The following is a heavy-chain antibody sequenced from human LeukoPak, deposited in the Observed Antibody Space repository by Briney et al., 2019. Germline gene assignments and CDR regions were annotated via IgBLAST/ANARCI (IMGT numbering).Heavy chain of an antibody. D-gene: IGHD6-13*01. V-gene: IGHV3-66*01. Sequence: GGSLRLSCVGSGFSFSEYSMNWVRQAPGKGLEWVSIIYSGGSTYYADSVKGRFTISRDSSNNTLFLQMTNLRADDSGLYYCATDVRSSPLGFWGHGTLVTVSS. CDR1: GFSFSEYS. CDR3: ATDVRSSPLGF. CDR2: IYSGGST. J-gene: IGHJ4*01.